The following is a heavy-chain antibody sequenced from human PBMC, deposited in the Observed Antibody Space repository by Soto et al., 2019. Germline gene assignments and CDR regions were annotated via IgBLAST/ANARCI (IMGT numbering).Heavy chain of an antibody. D-gene: IGHD2-21*02. Sequence: QVHLVQSGAEVKKPRSSVKVSCQASGSTFSRRSITWVRQAPGQGHEWMGGITPAFGTTNFAQKFQGRATITADESTSTAYLELSSLRSEDTAVYYCATWAGLVTYRGFIGPLDCWGQGTVVTVSS. V-gene: IGHV1-69*01. CDR3: ATWAGLVTYRGFIGPLDC. J-gene: IGHJ4*02. CDR1: GSTFSRRS. CDR2: ITPAFGTT.